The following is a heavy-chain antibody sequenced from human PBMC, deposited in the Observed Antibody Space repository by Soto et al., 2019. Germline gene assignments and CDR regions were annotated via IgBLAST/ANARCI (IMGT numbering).Heavy chain of an antibody. CDR2: IYYSGST. CDR1: GGSISSYY. Sequence: QVQLQESGPGLVKPSETLSLTCTVSGGSISSYYWSWIRQPPGKGLEWIGYIYYSGSTNYNPSLKSRVTISVDTSKNQFSLELSSVTAADTAVYCCARGGGDFTIFGVYGMDVWGQGTTVTVSS. J-gene: IGHJ6*02. CDR3: ARGGGDFTIFGVYGMDV. V-gene: IGHV4-59*01. D-gene: IGHD3-3*01.